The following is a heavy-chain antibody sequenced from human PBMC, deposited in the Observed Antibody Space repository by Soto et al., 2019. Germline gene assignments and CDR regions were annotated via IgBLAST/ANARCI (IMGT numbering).Heavy chain of an antibody. Sequence: QVQLVESGGGVAQPGRSLRLSCTVSGFTFSGHAMHWVRQAPGKGLEWVTQIWYDGSNKYYAESVKGRFTISRDNSKYTLYLQMNSLRVEDTAVYYGAREGQGLAPSALDVWGQGTSVTVSS. J-gene: IGHJ6*02. CDR1: GFTFSGHA. D-gene: IGHD6-19*01. CDR2: IWYDGSNK. V-gene: IGHV3-33*01. CDR3: AREGQGLAPSALDV.